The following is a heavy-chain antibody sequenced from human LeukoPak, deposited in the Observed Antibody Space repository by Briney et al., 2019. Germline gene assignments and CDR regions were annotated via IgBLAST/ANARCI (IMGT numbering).Heavy chain of an antibody. J-gene: IGHJ4*02. CDR2: VNPNSGNT. D-gene: IGHD6-19*01. CDR1: GYTFTSYD. Sequence: ASVKVSCKTSGYTFTSYDLNWVRQATGQGLEWMGWVNPNSGNTGYAQKFQGRVTMTMDPSISTAYMELSSLRSDDTAVYYCARDPAYSSGSDYWGQGTLVTVSS. CDR3: ARDPAYSSGSDY. V-gene: IGHV1-8*01.